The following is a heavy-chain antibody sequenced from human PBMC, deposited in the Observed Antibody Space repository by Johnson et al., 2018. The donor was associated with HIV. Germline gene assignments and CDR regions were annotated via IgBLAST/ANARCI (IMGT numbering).Heavy chain of an antibody. CDR3: ARGKYCTNGVCYTKGAFDI. CDR1: GFTFDDYG. Sequence: VQLVESGGSVVRPGGSLRLSCAASGFTFDDYGMSWVRQAPGKGLEWVSGINWNGGSSGYADSVQFRFTISRDNAKTSLYLQMNSLRGEDTALYYCARGKYCTNGVCYTKGAFDIWGQGTMVTVSS. J-gene: IGHJ3*02. CDR2: INWNGGSS. D-gene: IGHD2-8*01. V-gene: IGHV3-20*04.